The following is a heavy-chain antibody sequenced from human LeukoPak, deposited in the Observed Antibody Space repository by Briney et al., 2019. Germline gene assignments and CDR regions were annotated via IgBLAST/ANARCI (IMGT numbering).Heavy chain of an antibody. V-gene: IGHV1-46*01. CDR2: INPSGGST. CDR3: ARGPRKIPIL. Sequence: ASVKVSCKAFGYTFTSYYMHWVRQAPGQGLEWMGIINPSGGSTSYAQKSQGRVTMTRDASTSTVYMELSSLRSEDTAVYYCARGPRKIPILWGQGTLVTVSS. J-gene: IGHJ4*02. CDR1: GYTFTSYY. D-gene: IGHD2-15*01.